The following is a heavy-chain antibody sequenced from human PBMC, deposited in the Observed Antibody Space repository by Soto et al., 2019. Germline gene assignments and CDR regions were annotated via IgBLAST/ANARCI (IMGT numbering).Heavy chain of an antibody. Sequence: SETLSLTCAVSGGSISNGAYSWSWIRQPPGKGLEYIGYLYYSGSTNYDPSLKSRVTISVDTPKNQFSLKLTSVTAADTAVYYCARGQAFWTGYYRMPYYFDYWRQGTLVTVSS. CDR2: LYYSGST. CDR1: GGSISNGAYS. CDR3: ARGQAFWTGYYRMPYYFDY. D-gene: IGHD3-3*01. V-gene: IGHV4-61*08. J-gene: IGHJ4*02.